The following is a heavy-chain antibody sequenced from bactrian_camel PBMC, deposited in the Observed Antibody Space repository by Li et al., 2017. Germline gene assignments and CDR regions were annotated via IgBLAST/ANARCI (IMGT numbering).Heavy chain of an antibody. CDR3: AMEGGVASGPTFSFGY. D-gene: IGHD5*01. CDR1: GFTFSSYA. J-gene: IGHJ6*01. Sequence: VQLVESGGGLVQPGGSLRLSCAVSGFTFSSYAMTWVRQAPGKGLEWVSTITSLGRSTYYADSVKGRFRISRDNAKNTLYLQMNSLKPEDTAMYYCAMEGGVASGPTFSFGYWGQGTQVTVS. CDR2: ITSLGRST. V-gene: IGHV3S31*01.